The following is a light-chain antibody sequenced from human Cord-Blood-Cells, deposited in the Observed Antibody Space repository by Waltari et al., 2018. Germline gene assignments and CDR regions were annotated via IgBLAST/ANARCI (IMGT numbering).Light chain of an antibody. CDR2: DAS. Sequence: EIVMTHSLATLSVSTGDRATLSCRASQSVSSNLAWYQQKPGQAPSLLIYDASTRATRIPTRFSGSWSGTEFTLTISSLQSEDVAVYYCQQYNNWPPITFGQGTRLEIK. J-gene: IGKJ5*01. V-gene: IGKV3-15*01. CDR1: QSVSSN. CDR3: QQYNNWPPIT.